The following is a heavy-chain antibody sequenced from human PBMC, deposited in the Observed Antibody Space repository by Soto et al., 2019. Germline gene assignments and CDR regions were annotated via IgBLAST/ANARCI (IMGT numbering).Heavy chain of an antibody. J-gene: IGHJ4*02. Sequence: PSETLSLTCTVSGDSVSHYYWNWVRQSPGKGLEWIGYISNSESTNYNPSLKSRVTMSMDTSRNQFSLKLTSVTAADTAVYYCAFSYYDILTVDYWGQGTLVTVSS. CDR2: ISNSEST. CDR3: AFSYYDILTVDY. V-gene: IGHV4-59*08. CDR1: GDSVSHYY. D-gene: IGHD3-9*01.